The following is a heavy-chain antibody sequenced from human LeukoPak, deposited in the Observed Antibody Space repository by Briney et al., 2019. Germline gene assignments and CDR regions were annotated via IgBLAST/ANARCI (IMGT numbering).Heavy chain of an antibody. CDR3: AKDDAWLQYGN. CDR1: GFTFSSHG. Sequence: GSLRLSCAASGFTFSSHGMNWVRQAPGKGLEWVSGISPNGVITYYADSVEGRFTISRDNSKGTVYLQMNSLRPEDTAVYYCAKDDAWLQYGNWGRGTLVTVSS. V-gene: IGHV3-23*01. CDR2: ISPNGVIT. J-gene: IGHJ4*02. D-gene: IGHD5-24*01.